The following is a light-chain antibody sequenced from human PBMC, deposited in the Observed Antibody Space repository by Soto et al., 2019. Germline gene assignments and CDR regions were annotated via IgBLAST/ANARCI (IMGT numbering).Light chain of an antibody. Sequence: QSVLTQPPLVSGSPGQRVTISCTGNSCNFGAGYDVHWYQQLPGTAPKLLIYGNNNRPSGVPDRFFGSKSGTSASLAITGLQAEDEAGYYCQSYDTSLSEVFGGGTKLTVL. CDR3: QSYDTSLSEV. V-gene: IGLV1-40*01. J-gene: IGLJ3*02. CDR1: SCNFGAGYD. CDR2: GNN.